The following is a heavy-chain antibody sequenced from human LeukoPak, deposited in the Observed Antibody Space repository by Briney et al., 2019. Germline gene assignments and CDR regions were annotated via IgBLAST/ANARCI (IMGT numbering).Heavy chain of an antibody. J-gene: IGHJ4*02. CDR2: ISAYNGNT. Sequence: ASVKVSCKASGYTFTGYYMHWVRQAPGQGLEWMGWISAYNGNTNYAQKLQGRVTMTTDTSTSTAYMELRSLRSDDTAVYYCARTYYYDSSGYYLGGYFDYWGQGTLVTVSS. D-gene: IGHD3-22*01. CDR1: GYTFTGYY. CDR3: ARTYYYDSSGYYLGGYFDY. V-gene: IGHV1-18*04.